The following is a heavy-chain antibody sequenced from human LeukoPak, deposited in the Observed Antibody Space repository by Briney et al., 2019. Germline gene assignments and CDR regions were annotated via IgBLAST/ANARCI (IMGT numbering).Heavy chain of an antibody. V-gene: IGHV1-69*13. D-gene: IGHD3-10*01. Sequence: ASVKVSCKASGGTFSSYAISWVRQAPGQGLEWMGGIIPIFGTANYAQKFQGRVTITADESTSTAYMELSSLRPEDTAVYYCASALYYYGSGSYSTGRRFDPWGQGTLVTVSS. CDR3: ASALYYYGSGSYSTGRRFDP. J-gene: IGHJ5*02. CDR1: GGTFSSYA. CDR2: IIPIFGTA.